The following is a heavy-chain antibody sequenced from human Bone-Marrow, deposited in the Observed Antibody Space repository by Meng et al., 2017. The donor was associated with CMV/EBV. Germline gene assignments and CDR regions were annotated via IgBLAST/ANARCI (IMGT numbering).Heavy chain of an antibody. D-gene: IGHD3-3*01. CDR1: GFTFSSYS. CDR2: ISSSSSYI. CDR3: AKYNDFWSGYYTDAFDI. V-gene: IGHV3-21*01. Sequence: GGSLRLSCAASGFTFSSYSMNWVRQAPGKGLEWVSSISSSSSYIYYADSVKGRFTISRDNSKNTLYLQMNSLRAEDTAVYYCAKYNDFWSGYYTDAFDIWGQGTMVTVSS. J-gene: IGHJ3*02.